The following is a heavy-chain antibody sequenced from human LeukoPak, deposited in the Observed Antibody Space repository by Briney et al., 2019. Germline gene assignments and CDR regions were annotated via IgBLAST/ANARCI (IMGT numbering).Heavy chain of an antibody. J-gene: IGHJ6*02. D-gene: IGHD6-25*01. CDR3: ARDSRAESRNYYYYGMDV. CDR1: GYTFTSYY. Sequence: ASVKVSCKASGYTFTSYYMHWVRQATGQGLEWMGWMNPNSGNTGYAQKFQGRVTMTRNTSISTAYMELSSLRSEDTAMYYCARDSRAESRNYYYYGMDVWGQGTTVTVSS. V-gene: IGHV1-8*02. CDR2: MNPNSGNT.